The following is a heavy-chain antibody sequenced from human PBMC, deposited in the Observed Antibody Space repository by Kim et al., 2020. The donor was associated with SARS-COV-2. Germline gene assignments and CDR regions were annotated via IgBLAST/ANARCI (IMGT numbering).Heavy chain of an antibody. D-gene: IGHD6-13*01. V-gene: IGHV4-34*01. Sequence: RVTISVDTSKNQFSLKLSSVTAADTAVYYCARGGGELIAAAGTRGGWFDPWGQGTLVTVSS. J-gene: IGHJ5*02. CDR3: ARGGGELIAAAGTRGGWFDP.